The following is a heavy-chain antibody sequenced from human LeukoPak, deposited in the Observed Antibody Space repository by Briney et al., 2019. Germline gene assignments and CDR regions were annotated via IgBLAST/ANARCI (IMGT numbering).Heavy chain of an antibody. J-gene: IGHJ4*02. D-gene: IGHD5-18*01. CDR1: GGSFSGYY. CDR2: INHSGST. Sequence: SETLSLTCAVYGGSFSGYYWSWIRQPPGKGLEWIGEINHSGSTNYNPSLKSRVTISVDTSKNQFSLKLSSVTAADTAVYYCARRKSFHGIQLWLPYYFDYWGQGTLVTVSS. CDR3: ARRKSFHGIQLWLPYYFDY. V-gene: IGHV4-34*01.